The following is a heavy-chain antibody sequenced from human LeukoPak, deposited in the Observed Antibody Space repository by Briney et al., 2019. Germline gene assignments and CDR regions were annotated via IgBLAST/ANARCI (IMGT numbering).Heavy chain of an antibody. Sequence: PGGSLRPSCAASGFIFSSYWMSWVRQAPGKGLEWVANIKQDGSEKYYVDSVKGRFTISRDNAKKSLYLQMNSLRAEDTAIYYCTKDSDLDYWGQGTLVTVSS. V-gene: IGHV3-7*03. CDR1: GFIFSSYW. CDR3: TKDSDLDY. CDR2: IKQDGSEK. J-gene: IGHJ4*02.